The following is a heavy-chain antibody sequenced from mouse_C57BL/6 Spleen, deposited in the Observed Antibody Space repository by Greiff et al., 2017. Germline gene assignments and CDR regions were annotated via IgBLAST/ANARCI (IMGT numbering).Heavy chain of an antibody. D-gene: IGHD1-1*01. CDR2: IDPSGSYT. CDR3: ARSYCGSSYFDD. V-gene: IGHV1-69*01. J-gene: IGHJ2*01. Sequence: VQLQQSGAELVMPGASVKLSCKASGYTFTSYWMHWVKQRPGQGLEWIGEIDPSGSYTNYNQKFKGKSTLTVDNSSSTAYMQLSNLTSEDSAVYYCARSYCGSSYFDDWGQGTTLTVSS. CDR1: GYTFTSYW.